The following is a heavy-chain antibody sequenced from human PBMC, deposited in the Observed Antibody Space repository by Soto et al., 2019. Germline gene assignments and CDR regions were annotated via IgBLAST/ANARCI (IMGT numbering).Heavy chain of an antibody. CDR2: IKQDGSEK. Sequence: EVQLVESGGGLVQPGGSLRLSCAASGFTFSSYWMSWVRQAPGKGLEWVANIKQDGSEKYYVDSVKGRVTISRDNAKNSLDLQMNSLRAEARAVYYGAREGFRGVMSYYGIDVWGQGTTVSVSS. V-gene: IGHV3-7*04. D-gene: IGHD3-16*01. J-gene: IGHJ6*02. CDR1: GFTFSSYW. CDR3: AREGFRGVMSYYGIDV.